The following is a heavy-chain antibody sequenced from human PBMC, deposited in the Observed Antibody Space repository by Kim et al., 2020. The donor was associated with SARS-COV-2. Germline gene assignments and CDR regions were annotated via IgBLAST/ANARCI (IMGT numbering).Heavy chain of an antibody. CDR1: GYTFTSYY. CDR3: ARTTPPYSSGWTSYYYYYGMDV. D-gene: IGHD6-19*01. J-gene: IGHJ6*02. CDR2: INPSGGST. Sequence: ASVKVSCKASGYTFTSYYMHWVRQAPGQGLEWMGIINPSGGSTSYAQKFQGRVTMTRDTSTSTVYMELSSLRSEDTAVYYCARTTPPYSSGWTSYYYYYGMDVWGQGTTVTVSS. V-gene: IGHV1-46*01.